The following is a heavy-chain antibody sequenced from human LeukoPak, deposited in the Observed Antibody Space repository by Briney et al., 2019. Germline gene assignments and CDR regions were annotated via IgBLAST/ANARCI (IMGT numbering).Heavy chain of an antibody. V-gene: IGHV3-23*01. J-gene: IGHJ6*03. CDR3: AKDGPSSGWPYYYYMDV. D-gene: IGHD3-22*01. Sequence: GGSLRLSCAASGFTFSSYAMSWVRQAPGKGLEWVSAISGSGGSTYYADSVKGRFTISRDNSKNTLYLQINSLRAEDTAVYYCAKDGPSSGWPYYYYMDVWGKGTTVTVSS. CDR2: ISGSGGST. CDR1: GFTFSSYA.